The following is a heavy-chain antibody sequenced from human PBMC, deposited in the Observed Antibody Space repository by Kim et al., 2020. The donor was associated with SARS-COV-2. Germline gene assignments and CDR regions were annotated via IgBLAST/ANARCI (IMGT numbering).Heavy chain of an antibody. J-gene: IGHJ1*01. CDR1: GGSFSGYY. CDR2: INHSGST. D-gene: IGHD1-1*01. CDR3: ARGSPPWTSKYFQH. Sequence: SETLSLTCAVYGGSFSGYYWSWIRQPPGKGLEWIGEINHSGSTNYNPSLKSRVTISVDTSKNQFSLKLSSVTAADTAVYYCARGSPPWTSKYFQHWGQGTLVTVSS. V-gene: IGHV4-34*01.